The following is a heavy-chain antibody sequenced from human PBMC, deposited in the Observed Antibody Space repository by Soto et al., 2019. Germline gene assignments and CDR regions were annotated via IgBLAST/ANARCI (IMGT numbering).Heavy chain of an antibody. CDR2: INNDGSGT. CDR1: GFTFSSYW. J-gene: IGHJ4*02. CDR3: ATTGWFPDY. Sequence: GGSLRLSCAASGFTFSSYWMNWVRQAPGKGLVWVARINNDGSGTGYADSVKGRFTISRDNAKNTLYLQMNSLRIEDTAVYYCATTGWFPDYWGQGTLVTVSS. V-gene: IGHV3-74*01. D-gene: IGHD3-9*01.